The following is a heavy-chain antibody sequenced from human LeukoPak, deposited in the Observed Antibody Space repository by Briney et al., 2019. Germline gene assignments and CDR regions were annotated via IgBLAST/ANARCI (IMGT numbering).Heavy chain of an antibody. J-gene: IGHJ4*02. D-gene: IGHD6-25*01. CDR1: GFTFSSYR. CDR2: ISRSSSYI. Sequence: GGSLRLSCAASGFTFSSYRMNWVRQAPGKGLEWVSSISRSSSYIYYADSVKGRFTISRDNAKNSLYLQMNSLRAEDTAVHYCATEGPTSSGFDYWGQGTLVTVSS. V-gene: IGHV3-21*01. CDR3: ATEGPTSSGFDY.